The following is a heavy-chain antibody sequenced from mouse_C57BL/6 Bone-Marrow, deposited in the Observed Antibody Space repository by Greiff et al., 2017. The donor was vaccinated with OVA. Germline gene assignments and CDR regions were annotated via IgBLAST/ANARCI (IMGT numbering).Heavy chain of an antibody. CDR3: TRDYYGSSHYFDY. Sequence: EVKVEESGEGLVKPGGSLKLSCAASGFTFSSYAMSWVRQTPETRLEWVAYISSGGDYIYYADTVKGRFTISRDNARNTLYLQMSSLKSEDTAMYYCTRDYYGSSHYFDYWGQGTTLTVSS. D-gene: IGHD1-1*01. V-gene: IGHV5-9-1*02. J-gene: IGHJ2*01. CDR2: ISSGGDYI. CDR1: GFTFSSYA.